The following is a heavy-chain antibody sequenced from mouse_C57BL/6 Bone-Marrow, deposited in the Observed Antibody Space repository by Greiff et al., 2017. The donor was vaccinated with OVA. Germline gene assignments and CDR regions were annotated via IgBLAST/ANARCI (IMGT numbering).Heavy chain of an antibody. V-gene: IGHV1-81*01. CDR1: GYTFTSYG. CDR2: IYPRSGNT. D-gene: IGHD1-1*01. J-gene: IGHJ2*01. CDR3: ASSYYYGSSF. Sequence: VQLQQSGAELARPGASVKLSCKASGYTFTSYGISWVKQRTGQGLEWIGEIYPRSGNTYYNEKFKGKATLTADKSSSTAYMELRRLTSEDSAVYFCASSYYYGSSFWGQGTTLTVSS.